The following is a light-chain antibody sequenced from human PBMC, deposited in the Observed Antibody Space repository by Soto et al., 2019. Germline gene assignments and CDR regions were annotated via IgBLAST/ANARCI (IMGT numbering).Light chain of an antibody. CDR1: QSISSY. CDR2: AAS. J-gene: IGKJ5*01. CDR3: QQSYSTPRT. V-gene: IGKV1-39*01. Sequence: DIQMTQSPSSLSASVVDRVTITCRASQSISSYLNWYQQKPGKAPKLLIYAASSLQSGVPSRFSGSGSGTDFTLTISSLQPEDFATYYCQQSYSTPRTFGQGTRLEI.